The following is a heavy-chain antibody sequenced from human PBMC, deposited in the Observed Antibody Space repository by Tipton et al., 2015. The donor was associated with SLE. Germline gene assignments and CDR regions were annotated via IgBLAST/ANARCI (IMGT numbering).Heavy chain of an antibody. D-gene: IGHD1-26*01. V-gene: IGHV4-59*01. J-gene: IGHJ4*02. Sequence: TLSLTCTVSGGSITSSYWSWIRQPPGKGLEWIGYIYYSGNTKYNPSLKSRVTISVDTSKNQFSPKLSSVTAADTAVYYCAKLAGVGTKRNYFDYWGQGTLVTVSS. CDR1: GGSITSSY. CDR3: AKLAGVGTKRNYFDY. CDR2: IYYSGNT.